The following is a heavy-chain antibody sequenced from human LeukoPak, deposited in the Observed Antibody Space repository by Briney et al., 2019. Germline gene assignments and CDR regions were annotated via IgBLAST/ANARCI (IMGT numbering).Heavy chain of an antibody. CDR3: ARGADIVVVPAATVVDAFDI. CDR1: GFPFSSYW. CDR2: IKQDGSEK. D-gene: IGHD2-2*01. V-gene: IGHV3-7*03. J-gene: IGHJ3*02. Sequence: GGSLLLSCAASGFPFSSYWMSWVRPAPGKGLEWVANIKQDGSEKYYVDSVKGRFTISRDNAKNSLYLQMNSLRAEDTAVYYCARGADIVVVPAATVVDAFDIWGQGTMVSVSS.